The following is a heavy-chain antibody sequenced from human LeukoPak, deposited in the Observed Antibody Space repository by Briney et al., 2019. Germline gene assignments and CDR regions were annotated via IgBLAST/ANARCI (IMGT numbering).Heavy chain of an antibody. CDR1: GSTFSDYW. J-gene: IGHJ4*02. CDR3: ATGNYNRPFDY. V-gene: IGHV3-74*01. Sequence: GGCLRLACAAAGSTFSDYWTESGRQPPGDGLVCVSRIKSDGGPTNSAHSVNGRFTNSTDNTKNTVYLQLNSLRAEDTAVYYCATGNYNRPFDYWGQGPLVTVPS. D-gene: IGHD1-7*01. CDR2: IKSDGGPT.